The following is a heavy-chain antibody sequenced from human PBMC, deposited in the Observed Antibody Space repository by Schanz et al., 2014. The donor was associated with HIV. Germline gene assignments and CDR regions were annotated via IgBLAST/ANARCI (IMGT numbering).Heavy chain of an antibody. V-gene: IGHV3-30*04. J-gene: IGHJ5*02. CDR2: ISYDGRNK. CDR3: TGGLYYDSTPFDP. Sequence: QVQLVESGGGVVQPGRFLRLSCAASAFTFRSYALHWVRQAPGKGLDWVAGISYDGRNKYYADSVKGRFTISRDNSKNTLYLQMNSLRAEDTAVYYCTGGLYYDSTPFDPWGQGTLVTVSS. D-gene: IGHD3-22*01. CDR1: AFTFRSYA.